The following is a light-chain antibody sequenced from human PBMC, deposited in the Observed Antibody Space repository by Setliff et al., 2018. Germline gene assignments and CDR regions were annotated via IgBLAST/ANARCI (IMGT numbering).Light chain of an antibody. Sequence: ELTQPPSVSVSPGQTARITCSGDALSNQYAYWYQQRPGQAPVLVIYKDTERPSGIPERFSASSSGTTVTLTISGVQAEDEADYYCQSADSSANYVFGPGTKVTVL. CDR3: QSADSSANYV. CDR1: ALSNQY. CDR2: KDT. J-gene: IGLJ1*01. V-gene: IGLV3-25*03.